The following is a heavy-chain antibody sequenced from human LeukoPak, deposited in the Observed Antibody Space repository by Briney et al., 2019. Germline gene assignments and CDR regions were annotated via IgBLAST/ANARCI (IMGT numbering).Heavy chain of an antibody. CDR3: AKSERFYCSGGTCYPNWFDP. Sequence: GGSLRLSCAASGFTFSTYAMNWVRQAPGKGLEWVSAISGSSAYTNYADSVKGRFTISRDNSKNTLYLQMNSLRAEDTAVYYCAKSERFYCSGGTCYPNWFDPWGQETLVTVSS. V-gene: IGHV3-23*01. D-gene: IGHD2-15*01. CDR1: GFTFSTYA. CDR2: ISGSSAYT. J-gene: IGHJ5*02.